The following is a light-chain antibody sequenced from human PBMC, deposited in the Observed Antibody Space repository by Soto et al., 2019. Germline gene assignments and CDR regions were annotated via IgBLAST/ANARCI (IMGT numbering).Light chain of an antibody. CDR1: SSDVGGYNY. CDR3: SSYTSSSTLNFV. CDR2: EVS. J-gene: IGLJ1*01. Sequence: QSVLTQPASVSGSPGQSITISCTGTSSDVGGYNYVSWYQQYPGKAPRVMIYEVSNRPSGVSNRFSGSKSGNTASLTISGPQAEDEADYYCSSYTSSSTLNFVFGTGTKLTVL. V-gene: IGLV2-14*01.